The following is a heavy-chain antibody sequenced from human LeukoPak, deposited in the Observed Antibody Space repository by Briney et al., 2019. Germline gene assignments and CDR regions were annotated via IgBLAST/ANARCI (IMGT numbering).Heavy chain of an antibody. CDR2: IKQEGSEK. CDR1: GFTFSSFW. J-gene: IGHJ4*02. V-gene: IGHV3-7*01. CDR3: ARGFELDY. Sequence: PGGSRRPSCAASGFTFSSFWMSWVRQAPGKGLEWVSNIKQEGSEKYYVGSVKGRFTISRDDARNSLYLQMNSLRAEDTAVYFCARGFELDYWGQGTLVTVSS.